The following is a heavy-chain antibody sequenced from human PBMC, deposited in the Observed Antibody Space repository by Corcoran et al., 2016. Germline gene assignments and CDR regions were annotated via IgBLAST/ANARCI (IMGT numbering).Heavy chain of an antibody. CDR1: GYTFTGYY. CDR2: INPNSGGT. D-gene: IGHD2-21*02. J-gene: IGHJ5*02. CDR3: ARASGSGIYGGNSRGFDP. V-gene: IGHV1-2*02. Sequence: QVQLVQSGAEVKKPGASVKVSCKASGYTFTGYYMHWVRQAPGQGLEWMGWINPNSGGTNYAQKFQGRVTMTRDTSISTAYMELSRLRSDDTAVYYCARASGSGIYGGNSRGFDPWGQGTLVTVSS.